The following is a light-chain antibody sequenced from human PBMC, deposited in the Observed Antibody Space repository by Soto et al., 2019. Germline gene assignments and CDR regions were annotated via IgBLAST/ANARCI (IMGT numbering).Light chain of an antibody. J-gene: IGLJ1*01. Sequence: QSALTQPASVCGSPGQSITISCTGTSSDVGSYNLVSWYQQHPGKAPKLMIYEGSKRPSGVSNHFSGSKSGNTASLTISGLQAEDEADYYCCSYAGSSTPYVFGTGTKVTVL. CDR3: CSYAGSSTPYV. CDR2: EGS. CDR1: SSDVGSYNL. V-gene: IGLV2-23*01.